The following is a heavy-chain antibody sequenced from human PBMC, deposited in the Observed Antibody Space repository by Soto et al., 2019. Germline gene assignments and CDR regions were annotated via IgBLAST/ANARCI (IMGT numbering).Heavy chain of an antibody. J-gene: IGHJ6*02. V-gene: IGHV4-39*02. CDR3: ARDIVVVTANYYYYGMDV. D-gene: IGHD2-21*02. CDR1: GGSISSSSYY. CDR2: IYYSGST. Sequence: SDTLSLTCTVSGGSISSSSYYWGWIRQPPGKGLEWIGSIYYSGSTYYNPSLKSRVTISVDTSKNQFSLKLSSVTAADTAVYYCARDIVVVTANYYYYGMDVWGQGTTVTVS.